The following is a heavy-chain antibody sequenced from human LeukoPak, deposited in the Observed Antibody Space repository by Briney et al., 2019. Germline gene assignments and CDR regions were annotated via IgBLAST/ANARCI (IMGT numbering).Heavy chain of an antibody. J-gene: IGHJ4*02. CDR1: GGSISNYY. CDR3: ARAPGVMTAFDY. V-gene: IGHV4-59*01. CDR2: IYYNGIT. Sequence: SETLSLTCAVSGGSISNYYWSWIRQPPGKGLEWIAFIYYNGITNYNPSLRSRVTISVETSKNQFSLKVSSVTAADTAVYYCARAPGVMTAFDYWGQGALVTVSS. D-gene: IGHD2-21*02.